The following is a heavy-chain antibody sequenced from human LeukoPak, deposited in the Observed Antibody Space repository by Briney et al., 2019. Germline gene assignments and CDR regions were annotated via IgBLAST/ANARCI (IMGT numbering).Heavy chain of an antibody. Sequence: PSETLSLTCTVSGGYISSHYWSWIRQPPGKGLEWIGYIYYSGSPNYNPSLKSRVTISVDTSKNQFSLKLSSVTAADTAVYYCARRSIRAEGGYYCYGMDVWGQGTTVTVSS. CDR2: IYYSGSP. J-gene: IGHJ6*02. D-gene: IGHD2-2*01. CDR1: GGYISSHY. CDR3: ARRSIRAEGGYYCYGMDV. V-gene: IGHV4-59*08.